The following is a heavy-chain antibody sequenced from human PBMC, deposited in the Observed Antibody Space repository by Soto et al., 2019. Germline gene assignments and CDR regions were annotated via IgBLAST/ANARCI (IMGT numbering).Heavy chain of an antibody. CDR2: INPSGGST. Sequence: ASVKVSCKASGYTFTSYYMHWVRQAPGQRLEWMGIINPSGGSTIYAQKFQGRVTMTEDTSTNTAYMELSSLRSEDTAVYYCATTNSPMITFGGVIVIGWFDPWGQGTLVTVSS. V-gene: IGHV1-46*01. CDR3: ATTNSPMITFGGVIVIGWFDP. CDR1: GYTFTSYY. J-gene: IGHJ5*02. D-gene: IGHD3-16*02.